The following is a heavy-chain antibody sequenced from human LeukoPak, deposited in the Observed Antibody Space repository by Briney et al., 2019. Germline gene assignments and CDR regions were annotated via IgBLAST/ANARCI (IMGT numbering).Heavy chain of an antibody. Sequence: GGSLRLSCAASGFTFSSYGMHWVRQAPGKGLEWVAVIWYDGSNKYYADSVKGRFTISRDNSKNTLYLQMNSLRAEDTAVYYCARGERWLHLLDYWGQGTLVTVSS. V-gene: IGHV3-33*01. CDR3: ARGERWLHLLDY. CDR2: IWYDGSNK. J-gene: IGHJ4*02. D-gene: IGHD5-24*01. CDR1: GFTFSSYG.